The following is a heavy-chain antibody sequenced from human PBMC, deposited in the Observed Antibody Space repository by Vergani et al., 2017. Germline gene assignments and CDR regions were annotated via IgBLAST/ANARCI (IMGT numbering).Heavy chain of an antibody. V-gene: IGHV3-21*01. CDR1: GFTFSSYS. CDR3: ARVDRLWFGELTCYFDY. J-gene: IGHJ4*02. CDR2: ISSSSSYI. D-gene: IGHD3-10*01. Sequence: EVQLVESGGGLVKPGGSLRLSCAASGFTFSSYSMNWVRQAPGKGLEWVSAISSSSSYIYYADSVKGRFTISRDNAKNSLYLQMNSLRAEDTAVYYCARVDRLWFGELTCYFDYWGQGTLVTVSS.